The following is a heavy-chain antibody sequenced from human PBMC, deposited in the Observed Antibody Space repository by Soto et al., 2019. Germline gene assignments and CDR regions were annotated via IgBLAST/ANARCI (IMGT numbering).Heavy chain of an antibody. CDR3: ARSPPYSSSWYIYFDY. V-gene: IGHV4-31*03. CDR1: GGSISSGGYY. D-gene: IGHD6-13*01. CDR2: IYYSGST. Sequence: QVQLQESGPGLVKPSQTLSLTCTVSGGSISSGGYYWSWIRQHPGKGLEWIGYIYYSGSTYYNPSLKSRVTISVDTSKNQFSLKLSSVTAADTAVYYCARSPPYSSSWYIYFDYWGQGTLVIVSS. J-gene: IGHJ4*02.